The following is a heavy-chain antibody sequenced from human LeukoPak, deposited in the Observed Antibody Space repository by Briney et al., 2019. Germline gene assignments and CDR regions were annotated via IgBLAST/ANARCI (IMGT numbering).Heavy chain of an antibody. CDR2: ISWSSGSI. Sequence: PGRSLRLSCAASGFTFDDYAMHWVRQAPGKGLEWVSGISWSSGSIGYADSVKGRFTISRDNAKNSLYLQMNSLRAEDTAVYYCARGTHGYYDYVWGSYRHLRYFDYWGQGTLVTVSS. V-gene: IGHV3-9*01. D-gene: IGHD3-16*02. J-gene: IGHJ4*02. CDR1: GFTFDDYA. CDR3: ARGTHGYYDYVWGSYRHLRYFDY.